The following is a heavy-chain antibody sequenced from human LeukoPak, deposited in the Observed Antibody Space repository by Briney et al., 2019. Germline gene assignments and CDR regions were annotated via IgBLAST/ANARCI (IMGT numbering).Heavy chain of an antibody. V-gene: IGHV1-69*05. D-gene: IGHD6-19*01. CDR2: IIPIFGTA. CDR1: GGTFSSYA. Sequence: ASVKVSCKASGGTFSSYAISWVRQAPGQGLEWMGRIIPIFGTANYAQKFQGRVTITTDESTSTAYMELSSLRSEDKAVYYCARNGYSSGWYSCFDYWGQGTLVTVSS. J-gene: IGHJ4*02. CDR3: ARNGYSSGWYSCFDY.